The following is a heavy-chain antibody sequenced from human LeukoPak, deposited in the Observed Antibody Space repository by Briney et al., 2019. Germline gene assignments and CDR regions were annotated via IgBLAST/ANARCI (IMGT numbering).Heavy chain of an antibody. CDR2: IKQDGSEK. CDR1: GFTFSSYW. J-gene: IGHJ6*03. V-gene: IGHV3-7*01. CDR3: AREVAAAGTYYYYYMDV. D-gene: IGHD6-13*01. Sequence: GGSLRLSCAASGFTFSSYWMSWVRQAPGKGLEWVANIKQDGSEKYYVDSVKGRFTISRDNAKNSLYLQMNSPRAEDTAVYYCAREVAAAGTYYYYYMDVWGKGTTVTVSS.